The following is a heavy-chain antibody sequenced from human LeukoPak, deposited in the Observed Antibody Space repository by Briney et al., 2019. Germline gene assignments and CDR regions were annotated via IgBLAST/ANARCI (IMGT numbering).Heavy chain of an antibody. CDR1: GFTVSSNY. D-gene: IGHD3-16*01. CDR2: ISGSGGST. V-gene: IGHV3-23*01. CDR3: AKLKSNYDYVWGSRYFDY. Sequence: GGSLRLSCAASGFTVSSNYMSWVRQAPGKGLEWVSAISGSGGSTYYADSVKGRFTISRDNSKNTLYLQMNSLRAEDTAVYYCAKLKSNYDYVWGSRYFDYWGQETLVTVSS. J-gene: IGHJ4*02.